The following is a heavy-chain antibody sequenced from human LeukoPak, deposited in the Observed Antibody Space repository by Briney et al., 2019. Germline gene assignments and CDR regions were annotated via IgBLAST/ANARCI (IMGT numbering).Heavy chain of an antibody. CDR1: GGSISSYY. CDR2: IYDSGST. Sequence: SETLSLTCTVSGGSISSYYWSWIRQPPGKGLGWIGYIYDSGSTNYNPSPKSRVPISVDTSKNQFSLKLSSVPAADTAVYYCARRYSSSYSGYFDYWGQGTLVIVSS. J-gene: IGHJ4*02. V-gene: IGHV4-59*01. CDR3: ARRYSSSYSGYFDY. D-gene: IGHD6-13*01.